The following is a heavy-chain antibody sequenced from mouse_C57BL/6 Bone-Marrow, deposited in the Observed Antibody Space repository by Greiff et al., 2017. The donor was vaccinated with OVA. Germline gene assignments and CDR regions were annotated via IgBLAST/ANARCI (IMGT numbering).Heavy chain of an antibody. CDR1: GYTFTSYG. D-gene: IGHD4-1*01. J-gene: IGHJ2*01. CDR3: ARKPNLYYFDY. CDR2: IYPRSGNT. V-gene: IGHV1-81*01. Sequence: VQLQESGAELARPGASVKLSCKASGYTFTSYGISWVKQRTGQGLEWIGEIYPRSGNTYYNEKFKGKATLTADKSSSTAYMELRSLTSEDSAVYFCARKPNLYYFDYWGQGTTLTVSS.